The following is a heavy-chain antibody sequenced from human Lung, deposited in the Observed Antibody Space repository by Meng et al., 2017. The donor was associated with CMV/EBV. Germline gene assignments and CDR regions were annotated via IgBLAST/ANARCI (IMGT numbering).Heavy chain of an antibody. J-gene: IGHJ6*02. D-gene: IGHD2-15*01. V-gene: IGHV1-18*04. Sequence: ASVXVSXKASGYTFGTDGISWVRQAPGQGLEWMGWISTYNGDTYSVQKIQGRVSMTTDTSTNTAYMEVRSLRFDDTAVYYCARDVGPHYGYGMDVWGQGTXVTVYS. CDR1: GYTFGTDG. CDR2: ISTYNGDT. CDR3: ARDVGPHYGYGMDV.